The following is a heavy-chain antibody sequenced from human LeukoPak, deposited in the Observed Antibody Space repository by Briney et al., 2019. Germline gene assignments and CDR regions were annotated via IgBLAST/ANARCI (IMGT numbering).Heavy chain of an antibody. Sequence: SETLSPTCTVSGGSISSYYWSWIRQPPGKGLERIGYIYYSGSTNYNPSLKSRVTISVDTSKNQFSLKLSSVTAADTAVYYCARQELYCSSTSCYGSAFDYWGQGTLVTVSS. J-gene: IGHJ4*02. V-gene: IGHV4-59*08. CDR1: GGSISSYY. D-gene: IGHD2-2*01. CDR3: ARQELYCSSTSCYGSAFDY. CDR2: IYYSGST.